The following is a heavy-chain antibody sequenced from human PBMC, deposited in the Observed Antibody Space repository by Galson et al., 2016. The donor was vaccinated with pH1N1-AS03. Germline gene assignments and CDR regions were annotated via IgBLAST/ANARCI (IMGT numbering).Heavy chain of an antibody. D-gene: IGHD2/OR15-2a*01. J-gene: IGHJ4*02. Sequence: SLRLSCAASGFSFRDYWMHWVRQAPGKGMLLVSRISPDGSATYYVDSVKGRFTVSRDNAKNTLYLQMNSLTAEDTAVYYCAKDNRDFAYDYWGQGTLVTVS. CDR2: ISPDGSAT. CDR1: GFSFRDYW. CDR3: AKDNRDFAYDY. V-gene: IGHV3-74*01.